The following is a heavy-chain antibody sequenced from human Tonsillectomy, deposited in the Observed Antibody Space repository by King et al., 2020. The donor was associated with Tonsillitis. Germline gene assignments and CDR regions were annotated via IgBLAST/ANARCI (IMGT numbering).Heavy chain of an antibody. CDR3: ARDGCAGYSSTLGYFDL. CDR1: GFTFSTYA. V-gene: IGHV3-23*04. D-gene: IGHD6-19*01. Sequence: VQLVESGGGLVQPGGSLRLSCAASGFTFSTYAMSWVRQAPGKGLEWVSGISASGGRTLYADFVKGRFTISRDNSRNTLYLQMDSLRAEDTAVYYCARDGCAGYSSTLGYFDLWGRGTLVTVSS. CDR2: ISASGGRT. J-gene: IGHJ2*01.